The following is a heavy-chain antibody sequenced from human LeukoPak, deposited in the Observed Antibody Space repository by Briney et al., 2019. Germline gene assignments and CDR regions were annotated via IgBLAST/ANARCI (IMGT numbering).Heavy chain of an antibody. J-gene: IGHJ4*02. V-gene: IGHV3-33*06. Sequence: GGSLRLSCAASGFTFSSYGMHWVRQAPGRGLEWVAVIWYDGSNKYYADSVKGRSTISRDNSKNTLYLQMNSLRAEDTAVYYCAKDLTYSSGPEFDYWGQGTLVTVSS. CDR2: IWYDGSNK. CDR1: GFTFSSYG. CDR3: AKDLTYSSGPEFDY. D-gene: IGHD6-19*01.